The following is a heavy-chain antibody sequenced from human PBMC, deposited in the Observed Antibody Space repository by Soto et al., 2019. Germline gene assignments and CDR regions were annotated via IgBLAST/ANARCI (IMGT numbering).Heavy chain of an antibody. CDR3: ARGGRVVFDP. J-gene: IGHJ5*02. CDR2: IYYSGST. V-gene: IGHV4-59*01. D-gene: IGHD2-15*01. Sequence: SETLSLTCTFSGGSIISYYWSWIRQPPGKGLEWIGYIYYSGSTNYNPSLKSRVTISVDTSKNQFSLKLSSVTAADTAVYYCARGGRVVFDPWGQGTLVTVSS. CDR1: GGSIISYY.